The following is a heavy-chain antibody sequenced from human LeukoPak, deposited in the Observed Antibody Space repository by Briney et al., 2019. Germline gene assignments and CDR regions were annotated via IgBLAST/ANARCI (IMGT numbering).Heavy chain of an antibody. CDR3: ATASLYSDK. CDR2: ISSGGNTI. V-gene: IGHV3-11*04. J-gene: IGHJ4*02. Sequence: GGSLRHSCAASGLTFSDSYMSWIRQAPGKGLEWVSYISSGGNTIKYADSVKGRFTISRDNARNSLYLQMNSLRAEDTAVYYCATASLYSDKSGQGTLVTVSS. CDR1: GLTFSDSY.